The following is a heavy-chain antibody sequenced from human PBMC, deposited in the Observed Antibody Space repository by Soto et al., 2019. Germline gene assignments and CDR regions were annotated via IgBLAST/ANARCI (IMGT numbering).Heavy chain of an antibody. CDR2: IYYSGST. CDR3: ARDAPAVDTVMVTGNVFDN. D-gene: IGHD5-18*01. J-gene: IGHJ4*02. V-gene: IGHV4-31*03. Sequence: QVQLQESGPGLLKPSQTLSLTCSVSGGSISRDNFYWSWIRQHPGKGLEWIGNIYYSGSTNYNPALKRRVIISLDRSKNQFSLKLSSVTAADTAEYYCARDAPAVDTVMVTGNVFDNWGQGTLVTVSS. CDR1: GGSISRDNFY.